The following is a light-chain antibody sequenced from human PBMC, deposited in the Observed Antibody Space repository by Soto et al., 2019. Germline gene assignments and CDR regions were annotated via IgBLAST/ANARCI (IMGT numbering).Light chain of an antibody. J-gene: IGLJ1*01. CDR1: SSNIGKNY. CDR2: DTD. V-gene: IGLV1-51*01. Sequence: SVLTQPPSVSAAPGQKVTISCSGSSSNIGKNYVSWYQQLPVTAPKLLIYDTDKRPSGILDRFSGSKSGTSATLGITGLQTWDEADYYCATWDSSLSVYVFGTGTKLTVL. CDR3: ATWDSSLSVYV.